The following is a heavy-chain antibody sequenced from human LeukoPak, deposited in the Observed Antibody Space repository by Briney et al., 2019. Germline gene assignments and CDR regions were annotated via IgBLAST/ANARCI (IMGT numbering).Heavy chain of an antibody. D-gene: IGHD5-24*01. CDR1: GFTFSSYE. J-gene: IGHJ4*02. CDR3: ARHREDFRYYFDY. V-gene: IGHV3-33*08. Sequence: SLRLSCAASGFTFSSYEMHWVRQAPGKGLEWVALIRNDGGTQYYPDSVEGRFTISRDNSKSTLYLQMNSLRAEDTAVYYCARHREDFRYYFDYWGQGTLVTVSS. CDR2: IRNDGGTQ.